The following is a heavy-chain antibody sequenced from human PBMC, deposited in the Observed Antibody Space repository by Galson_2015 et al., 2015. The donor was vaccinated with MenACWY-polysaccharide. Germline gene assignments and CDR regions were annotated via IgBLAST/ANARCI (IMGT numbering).Heavy chain of an antibody. CDR1: GFTFSTYW. D-gene: IGHD2-2*03. J-gene: IGHJ4*02. Sequence: SLRLSCAASGFTFSTYWMNWVRQAPGKGLEWVAIIKQDGSAIHYMDTVRGRSTISRNNVKNSLFLQMNSLRTEDTAVYYCAGGSGYLIDDWGQGTLVTVSS. CDR2: IKQDGSAI. CDR3: AGGSGYLIDD. V-gene: IGHV3-7*03.